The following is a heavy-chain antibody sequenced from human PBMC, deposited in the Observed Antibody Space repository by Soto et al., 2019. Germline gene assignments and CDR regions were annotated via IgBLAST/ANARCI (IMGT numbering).Heavy chain of an antibody. D-gene: IGHD6-19*01. CDR2: ISGRGGST. Sequence: EVQLLESGGALVQPGGSLRLSCAASGFTFSSYAMTWVRQAPGKGLEWVSVISGRGGSTYYADSVKGRFTISRDNSKNTRYLQMNSLRAEDTAVYYCASRSSGWYFDYGGQGTLVTVSS. CDR1: GFTFSSYA. V-gene: IGHV3-23*01. J-gene: IGHJ4*02. CDR3: ASRSSGWYFDY.